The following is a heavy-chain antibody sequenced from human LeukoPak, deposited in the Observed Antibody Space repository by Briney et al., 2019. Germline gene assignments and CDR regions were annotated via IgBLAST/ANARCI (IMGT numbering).Heavy chain of an antibody. V-gene: IGHV4-38-2*02. CDR3: ARDVGVVVAATPFDY. CDR2: IYHSGST. Sequence: SDPVSLLCTVWGYFMSIGYYWGWLRQRPGKGLELIGSIYHSGSTFYNPSLKSRVTISVDTSKNQFSLKLSSVTAADTAVYYCARDVGVVVAATPFDYWGQGTLVTVSS. CDR1: GYFMSIGYY. D-gene: IGHD2-15*01. J-gene: IGHJ4*02.